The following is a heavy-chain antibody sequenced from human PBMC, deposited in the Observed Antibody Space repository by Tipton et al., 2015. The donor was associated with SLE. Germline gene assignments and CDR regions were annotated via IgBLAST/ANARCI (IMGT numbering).Heavy chain of an antibody. Sequence: TLSLTCTVSGGSISSHYWSWIRQPPGKGLEWIGYFYYRGSTNYNPSLKSRVTISADTSKNQFSLQLSSVTAADTAVYYCASGGYGSGSHYLGGWFDPWGRGTLVAVSS. CDR1: GGSISSHY. CDR2: FYYRGST. D-gene: IGHD3-10*01. V-gene: IGHV4-59*08. CDR3: ASGGYGSGSHYLGGWFDP. J-gene: IGHJ5*02.